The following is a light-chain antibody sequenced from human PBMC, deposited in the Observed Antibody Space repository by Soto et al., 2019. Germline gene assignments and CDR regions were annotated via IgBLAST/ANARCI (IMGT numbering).Light chain of an antibody. J-gene: IGKJ4*01. CDR2: GVS. CDR3: QQYFTSPLT. Sequence: EVVLTQSPGTLSLSPGESATLSCRASQSVSSNYLAWYQQKPGQAPRLLIYGVSTRATGMPDRFSGSGSGTDFSLTISRLEPEDFALYYGQQYFTSPLTFGGGTKVEIK. CDR1: QSVSSNY. V-gene: IGKV3-20*01.